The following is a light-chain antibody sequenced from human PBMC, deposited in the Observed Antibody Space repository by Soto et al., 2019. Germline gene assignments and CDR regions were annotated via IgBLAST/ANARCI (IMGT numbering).Light chain of an antibody. V-gene: IGKV1-39*01. CDR3: QQSYSTRIT. CDR1: QSISSY. CDR2: AAS. J-gene: IGKJ5*01. Sequence: IPMAPAPSSLSSSVGDRSTIPFPASQSISSYLNWYQQKPGKXPKXXIYAASSLQSGVPSRFSGSGSGTDFTLTISSLQPEDFATYYCQQSYSTRITFGQGTRLEIK.